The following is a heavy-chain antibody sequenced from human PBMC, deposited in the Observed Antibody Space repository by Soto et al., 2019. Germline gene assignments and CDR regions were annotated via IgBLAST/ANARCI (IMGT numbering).Heavy chain of an antibody. Sequence: QVQLVESGGGVVQPGRSLRLSCAASGFIFSGYAMHWVRQAPGKGLELVAVISYDGNTQYYADSVKGRFTVSRDNSNNMLYVQMNNVRDEDTGMYYCAKETNAYEINFWGQGTLVTVSS. V-gene: IGHV3-30-3*01. CDR3: AKETNAYEINF. CDR1: GFIFSGYA. D-gene: IGHD3-9*01. J-gene: IGHJ4*02. CDR2: ISYDGNTQ.